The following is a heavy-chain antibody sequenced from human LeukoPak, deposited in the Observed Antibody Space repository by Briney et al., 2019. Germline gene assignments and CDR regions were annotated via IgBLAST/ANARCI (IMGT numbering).Heavy chain of an antibody. D-gene: IGHD3-22*01. CDR3: AKSRITMIVVAPDY. V-gene: IGHV3-30*02. CDR1: GFTFSSYG. Sequence: PGGSLRLSCAASGFTFSSYGMHWVRQAPGKGLEWVAVIWYGGSNKYYADSVKGRFTISRDNSKNTLYLQMNSLRAEDTAVYYCAKSRITMIVVAPDYWGQGTLVTVSS. J-gene: IGHJ4*02. CDR2: IWYGGSNK.